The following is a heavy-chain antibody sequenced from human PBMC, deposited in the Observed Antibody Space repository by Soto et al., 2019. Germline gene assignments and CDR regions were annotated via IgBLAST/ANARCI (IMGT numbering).Heavy chain of an antibody. D-gene: IGHD2-21*02. CDR2: INPNSDGA. Sequence: GASVKVSCKASGYTFTGYYMHWVRQAPGQGLEWMGGINPNSDGANYAQKFQGRVTITADESTSTAYMELSSLRSEDTAVYYCARLGGGNSEDYWGQGTLVTVSS. CDR3: ARLGGGNSEDY. J-gene: IGHJ4*02. V-gene: IGHV1-2*02. CDR1: GYTFTGYY.